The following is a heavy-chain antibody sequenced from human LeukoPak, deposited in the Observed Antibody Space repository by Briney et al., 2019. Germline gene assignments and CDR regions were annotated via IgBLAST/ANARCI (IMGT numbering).Heavy chain of an antibody. V-gene: IGHV3-30-3*01. Sequence: HPGGSLRLSCAASGFTFSSYAMHWVRQASGKGLEWVAVISYDGSNKYYADSVKGRFTISRDNSKNTLYLQMNSLRAEDTAVYYCARDPPVVVPAATRPNTDYWGQGTLVTVSS. J-gene: IGHJ4*02. CDR3: ARDPPVVVPAATRPNTDY. CDR2: ISYDGSNK. D-gene: IGHD2-2*01. CDR1: GFTFSSYA.